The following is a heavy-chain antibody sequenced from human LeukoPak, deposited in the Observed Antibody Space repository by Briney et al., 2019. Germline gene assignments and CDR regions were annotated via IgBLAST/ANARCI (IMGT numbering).Heavy chain of an antibody. CDR3: ARPSFRTGSYFDH. D-gene: IGHD3/OR15-3a*01. V-gene: IGHV3-64*01. CDR1: GFTFSSYA. CDR2: ISSNGGST. Sequence: GGSLRLSCAASGFTFSSYAMHWVRQAPGKGLEYVSAISSNGGSTYYAKSVKGRFTISRDNSKNTLYLQMGSLRAEDTAVYYCARPSFRTGSYFDHWGQGTLVTVSS. J-gene: IGHJ4*02.